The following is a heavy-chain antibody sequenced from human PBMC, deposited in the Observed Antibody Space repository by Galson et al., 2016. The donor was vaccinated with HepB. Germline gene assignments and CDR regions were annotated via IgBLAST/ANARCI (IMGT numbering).Heavy chain of an antibody. Sequence: PALVKPTQTLTLTCTFSGFSLSTSGVGVGWIRHPPGKALDWLALIYWDDNKRYSPSLTNRLTITKNTSKNQVVLTMTNMDPLDTGTYYCARRRGYSYGPIFDYWSQGTLVTVSS. CDR3: ARRRGYSYGPIFDY. CDR2: IYWDDNK. CDR1: GFSLSTSGVG. D-gene: IGHD5-18*01. J-gene: IGHJ4*02. V-gene: IGHV2-5*02.